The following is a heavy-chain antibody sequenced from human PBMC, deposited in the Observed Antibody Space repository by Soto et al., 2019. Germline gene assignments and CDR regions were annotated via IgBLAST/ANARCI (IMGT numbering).Heavy chain of an antibody. CDR1: GGSISSGDYY. CDR3: ARQWWDSGYYWFDP. Sequence: SETLSLTCAVSGGSISSGDYYWSWIRQPPGKGLEWIGYIYYSGSTNYNPSLKSRVTISVDTSKNQFSLKLSSVTAADTAVYYCARQWWDSGYYWFDPWGQGTLVTVSS. J-gene: IGHJ5*02. D-gene: IGHD5-12*01. V-gene: IGHV4-30-4*01. CDR2: IYYSGST.